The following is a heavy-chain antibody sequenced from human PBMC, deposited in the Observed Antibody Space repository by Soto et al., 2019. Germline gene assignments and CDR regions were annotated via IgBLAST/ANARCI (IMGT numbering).Heavy chain of an antibody. J-gene: IGHJ6*03. CDR3: ASGRSYYYMDV. D-gene: IGHD2-15*01. V-gene: IGHV3-7*01. CDR2: IKQDGSEK. Sequence: GSLRLSCAASGFTFSSYWMSWVRQAPGKGLEWVANIKQDGSEKYYVDSVKGRFTISRDNAKNSLYLQMNSLRAEDTAVYYCASGRSYYYMDVWGKGTTVTVSS. CDR1: GFTFSSYW.